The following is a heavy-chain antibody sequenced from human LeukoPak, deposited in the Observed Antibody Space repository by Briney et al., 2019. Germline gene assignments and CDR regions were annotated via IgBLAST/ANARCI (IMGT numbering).Heavy chain of an antibody. J-gene: IGHJ3*02. V-gene: IGHV4-4*07. CDR1: GGSISSYY. D-gene: IGHD3-22*01. CDR2: IYASGST. Sequence: SETLSLTCTVSGGSISSYYWIWIRQPAGKGLEWIGRIYASGSTNYNPSLKSRVTMSVDTSKNQFSLKLISVTAADTAVYYCAGASLYYDSSGQRTFDIWGQGTMVTVSS. CDR3: AGASLYYDSSGQRTFDI.